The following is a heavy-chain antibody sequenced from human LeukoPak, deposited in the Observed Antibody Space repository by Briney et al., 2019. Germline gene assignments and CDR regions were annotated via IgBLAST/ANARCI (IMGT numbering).Heavy chain of an antibody. Sequence: SVKVSCKASGGTFSSYAISWVRQAPGQGLEWMGGIIPIFGTANYAQKFQGRVTITADKSTSTAYMELSSLRSEDTAVYYCARAGQLWDYYYYYMDVWGKGTTVTVSS. CDR2: IIPIFGTA. CDR1: GGTFSSYA. D-gene: IGHD5-18*01. J-gene: IGHJ6*03. V-gene: IGHV1-69*06. CDR3: ARAGQLWDYYYYYMDV.